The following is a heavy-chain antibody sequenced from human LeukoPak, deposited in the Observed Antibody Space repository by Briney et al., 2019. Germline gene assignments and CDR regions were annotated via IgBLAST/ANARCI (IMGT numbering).Heavy chain of an antibody. D-gene: IGHD3-10*01. V-gene: IGHV3-21*01. CDR2: ISSSSSYI. Sequence: GSLRLSCAASGFTFSSYSMNWVRQAPGKGLEWVSSISSSSSYIYYAGSVKGRFTISRDNAKNSLYLQMNSLRAEDTAVYYCARWYYGSGSYYNSSWFDPWGQGTLVTVSS. J-gene: IGHJ5*02. CDR3: ARWYYGSGSYYNSSWFDP. CDR1: GFTFSSYS.